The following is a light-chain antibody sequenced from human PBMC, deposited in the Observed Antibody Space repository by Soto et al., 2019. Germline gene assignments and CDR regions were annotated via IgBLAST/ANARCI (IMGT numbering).Light chain of an antibody. CDR3: SSYTSSSTEV. Sequence: QSVLTEPASVSVSPGQSITISCTGTSSDVGGYKYVSWYQQHPGKAPKLMIYEVSNRPSGVSNRFSGSKSGNTASLTISGLQAEDEADYYCSSYTSSSTEVFGTGTKVTVL. CDR1: SSDVGGYKY. V-gene: IGLV2-14*01. J-gene: IGLJ1*01. CDR2: EVS.